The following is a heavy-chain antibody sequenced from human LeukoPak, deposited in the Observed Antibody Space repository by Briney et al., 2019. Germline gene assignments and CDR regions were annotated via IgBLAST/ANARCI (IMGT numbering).Heavy chain of an antibody. CDR1: GFTFSSYW. CDR2: IKQDGSEK. D-gene: IGHD3-9*01. V-gene: IGHV3-7*01. J-gene: IGHJ3*02. CDR3: ARNVLRYFDWLFSDAFDI. Sequence: GGSLRLSCAASGFTFSSYWMSWVRQAPGKGLEWVANIKQDGSEKYYVDSVKGRFTISRDNAKNSLYLQMNSLRAEDTAVYYCARNVLRYFDWLFSDAFDIWGQGTMVTVSS.